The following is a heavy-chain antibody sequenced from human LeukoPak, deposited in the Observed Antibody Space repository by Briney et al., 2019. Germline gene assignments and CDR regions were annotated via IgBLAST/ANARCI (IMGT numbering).Heavy chain of an antibody. D-gene: IGHD3-22*01. CDR2: IYYSGST. J-gene: IGHJ4*02. V-gene: IGHV4-59*01. CDR1: GGSISSYY. CDR3: ARVSYDSSSIDY. Sequence: SETLSLTCTVSGGSISSYYWSWIRQPPGKGLEWIGYIYYSGSTNYNPSLKSRVTISVDTSKNQFSLKLSSVTAADTAVYYCARVSYDSSSIDYWGQGTLVTVSS.